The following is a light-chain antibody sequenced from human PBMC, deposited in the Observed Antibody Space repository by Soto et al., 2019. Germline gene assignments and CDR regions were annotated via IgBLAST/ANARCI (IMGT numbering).Light chain of an antibody. J-gene: IGKJ3*01. CDR1: QSISYW. CDR3: QQRTNWLFT. V-gene: IGKV1-5*01. Sequence: DIQMTQAPSTLSASVGDRVTITCRASQSISYWLAWYQQKPGKAPNLLIYDASNLESGVPSRFSGSGFGTEFTLTISSLQPDDFATYYCQQRTNWLFTFGPGTKVDIK. CDR2: DAS.